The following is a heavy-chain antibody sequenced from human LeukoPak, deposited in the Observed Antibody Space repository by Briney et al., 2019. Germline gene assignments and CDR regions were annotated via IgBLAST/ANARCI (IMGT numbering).Heavy chain of an antibody. CDR1: GDSISSSSYY. D-gene: IGHD3-10*01. CDR2: IYHSGST. Sequence: SETLSLTFTVSGDSISSSSYYWGWIRQPPGKGLEWIGSIYHSGSTYYNPSLKSRVTISVDTSKNQFSLKLSSVTAADTAVYYCARDLFYDGFGDPEANDAFDIWGQGTMVTVSS. V-gene: IGHV4-39*07. CDR3: ARDLFYDGFGDPEANDAFDI. J-gene: IGHJ3*02.